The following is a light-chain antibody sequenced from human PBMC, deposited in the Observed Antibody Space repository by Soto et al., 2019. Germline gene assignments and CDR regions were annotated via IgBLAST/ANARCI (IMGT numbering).Light chain of an antibody. CDR2: EVT. V-gene: IGLV2-14*01. Sequence: QSVLTQPASVSGSPGQSITISCTGTSSDVGGYNYVSWYQQHPGKAPKLMIYEVTGRSSGVSNRFSGSKSGNTASLTISGLQAEDEAHYYCSSYMPTNTLVVFGGGTKLTVL. CDR3: SSYMPTNTLVV. J-gene: IGLJ2*01. CDR1: SSDVGGYNY.